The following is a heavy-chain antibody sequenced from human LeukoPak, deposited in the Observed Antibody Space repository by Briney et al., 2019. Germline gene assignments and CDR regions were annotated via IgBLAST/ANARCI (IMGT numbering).Heavy chain of an antibody. Sequence: ASVKVSCKVSGYTFTDYYMHWVQQAPGKGLEWMGLVDPEDGETIYAEKFQGRVTITADTSTDTAYMELSSLRSEDTAVYYCARNAPDHPPSRWGQGTLVTVSS. J-gene: IGHJ4*02. V-gene: IGHV1-69-2*01. D-gene: IGHD3-10*02. CDR3: ARNAPDHPPSR. CDR1: GYTFTDYY. CDR2: VDPEDGET.